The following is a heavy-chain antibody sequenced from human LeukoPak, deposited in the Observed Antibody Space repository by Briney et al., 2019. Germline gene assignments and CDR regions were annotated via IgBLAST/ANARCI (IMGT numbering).Heavy chain of an antibody. CDR2: INHSGST. V-gene: IGHV4-34*01. J-gene: IGHJ5*02. D-gene: IGHD3-3*01. CDR1: GGSISGYY. CDR3: ARGSYDFWSGYDNWFDP. Sequence: SETLSLTCTVSGGSISGYYWSWIRQPPGKGLEWIGEINHSGSTNYNPSLKSRVTISVDTSKNQFSLKLSSVTAADTAVYYCARGSYDFWSGYDNWFDPWGQGTLVTVSS.